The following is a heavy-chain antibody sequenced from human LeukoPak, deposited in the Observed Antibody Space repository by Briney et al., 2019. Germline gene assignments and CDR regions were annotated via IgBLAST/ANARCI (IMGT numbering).Heavy chain of an antibody. D-gene: IGHD3-3*01. CDR1: GYTFPSYG. CDR2: ISAYNGNT. Sequence: ASVTDSLKASGYTFPSYGISWVRQAPGQGLEWMGWISAYNGNTNYAQKLQGIITMTTETTTRTSYMELRNLRADDTAVDYCAGGSGAYAYWGQGTLVTVSS. V-gene: IGHV1-18*01. CDR3: AGGSGAYAY. J-gene: IGHJ4*02.